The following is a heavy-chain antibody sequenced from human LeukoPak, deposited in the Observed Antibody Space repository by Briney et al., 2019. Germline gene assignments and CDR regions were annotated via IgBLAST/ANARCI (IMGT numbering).Heavy chain of an antibody. CDR1: GGSISSYY. CDR2: IYTSGST. D-gene: IGHD6-19*01. CDR3: ARAIAMAGNYYYYYYYMDV. V-gene: IGHV4-4*07. Sequence: TSSETLSLTCTVSGGSISSYYWSWIRQPAGKGLEWIGLIYTSGSTYYNPSLKSRVTMSVDTSKNQFYLKLSSVTAADTAVYYCARAIAMAGNYYYYYYYMDVWGKGTTVTVSS. J-gene: IGHJ6*03.